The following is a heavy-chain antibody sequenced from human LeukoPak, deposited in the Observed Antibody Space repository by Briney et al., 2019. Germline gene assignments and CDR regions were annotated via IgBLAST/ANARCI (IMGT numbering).Heavy chain of an antibody. CDR1: GFTFSSYE. V-gene: IGHV3-48*03. D-gene: IGHD1-26*01. J-gene: IGHJ4*02. CDR3: ARGRGWELLLENFDY. Sequence: GGSLRLSCAASGFTFSSYEMNGVRQAPGKGLEWVSYISSSGSTIYYADSVKGRFTISRDNAKNSLYLQVNSLRAEDTAVYYCARGRGWELLLENFDYWGQGTLVTVSS. CDR2: ISSSGSTI.